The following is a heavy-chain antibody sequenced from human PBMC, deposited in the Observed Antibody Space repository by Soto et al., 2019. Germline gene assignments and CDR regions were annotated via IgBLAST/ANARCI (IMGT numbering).Heavy chain of an antibody. CDR3: TRSSGLTNWLDP. CDR2: TIPLFGTP. J-gene: IGHJ5*02. V-gene: IGHV1-69*12. CDR1: GVSIKSSS. Sequence: QVQLVQSGAELKKPGSSVKVSCKVSGVSIKSSSITWVRQALGQGLEWMGGTIPLFGTPHYAQKFQGRVTITADESTSTVYMDLSSLRSEDTAVYYCTRSSGLTNWLDPWGQGTLINVSS. D-gene: IGHD6-6*01.